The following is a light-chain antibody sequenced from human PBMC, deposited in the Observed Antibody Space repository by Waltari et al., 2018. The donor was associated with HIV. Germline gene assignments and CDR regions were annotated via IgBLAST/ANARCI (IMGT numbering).Light chain of an antibody. CDR3: SSYTSSSTRV. CDR2: EVS. Sequence: QSALTQPASVSGSPGQSITISCTGPSSDVGGYNYVSWYQQHPGKAPQLMIYEVSNRPSGVSNRFSGSKSGNTASLTISGLQAEDEADYYCSSYTSSSTRVFGGGTNLTVL. CDR1: SSDVGGYNY. V-gene: IGLV2-14*01. J-gene: IGLJ3*02.